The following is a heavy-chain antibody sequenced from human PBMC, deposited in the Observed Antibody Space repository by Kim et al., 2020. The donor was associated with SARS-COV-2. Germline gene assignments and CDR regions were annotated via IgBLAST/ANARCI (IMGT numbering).Heavy chain of an antibody. Sequence: GGSLRLSCAASGFTFSSYGMHWVRQAPGKGLEWVAVIWYDGSNKYYADSVKGRFTISRDNSKNTLYLQMNSLRAEDTAVYYCAREVRDYDFWSGYSNRGMDVWGQGTTVTVSS. V-gene: IGHV3-33*01. D-gene: IGHD3-3*01. J-gene: IGHJ6*02. CDR3: AREVRDYDFWSGYSNRGMDV. CDR2: IWYDGSNK. CDR1: GFTFSSYG.